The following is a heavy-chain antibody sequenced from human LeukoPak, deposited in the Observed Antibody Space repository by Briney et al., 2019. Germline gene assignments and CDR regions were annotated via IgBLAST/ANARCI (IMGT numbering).Heavy chain of an antibody. J-gene: IGHJ4*02. Sequence: PGGSLRLSCAASGFTFSNTWMNWVRQAPGKGLEWVGHIKRIIDGGTTDYAAPVKGRFTVSRDDSINTLYLHMSNLKTEDTAVYYCTAQGGSGNLRYWGQGTLVTVSS. V-gene: IGHV3-15*01. D-gene: IGHD4-23*01. CDR3: TAQGGSGNLRY. CDR2: IKRIIDGGTT. CDR1: GFTFSNTW.